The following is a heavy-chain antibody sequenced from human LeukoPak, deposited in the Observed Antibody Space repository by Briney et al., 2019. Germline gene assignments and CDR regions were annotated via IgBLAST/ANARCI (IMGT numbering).Heavy chain of an antibody. CDR2: MNPNSGNT. V-gene: IGHV1-8*03. CDR1: GYTFTSYD. Sequence: GASVKVSCKASGYTFTSYDINWVRQATGQGLEWMGWMNPNSGNTGYAQKFQGRVTITRNTSISTAYMELSSLRSEDTAVYYCARGVYSYGKGDNWFDPWGQGTLVTVSS. D-gene: IGHD5-18*01. J-gene: IGHJ5*02. CDR3: ARGVYSYGKGDNWFDP.